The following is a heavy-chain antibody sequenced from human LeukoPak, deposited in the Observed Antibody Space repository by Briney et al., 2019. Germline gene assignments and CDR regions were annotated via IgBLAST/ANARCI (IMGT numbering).Heavy chain of an antibody. CDR2: ISGSGDTT. CDR1: GFTFSNYA. CDR3: AKAKTQAMVLPGNY. D-gene: IGHD5-18*01. Sequence: GGSLRLSCAASGFTFSNYAMSWVRQAPGKGLDWVSAISGSGDTTYYADSVKGRFTISRDNSKNTLYLQMNSLRADDTAVYYCAKAKTQAMVLPGNYWGQGTLVTVSS. V-gene: IGHV3-23*01. J-gene: IGHJ4*02.